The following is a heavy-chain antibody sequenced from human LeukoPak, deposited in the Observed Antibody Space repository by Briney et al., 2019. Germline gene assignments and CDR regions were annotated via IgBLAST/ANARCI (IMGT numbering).Heavy chain of an antibody. CDR3: ARTRGYYDSSGYYRNDALDI. CDR2: INPSGGST. J-gene: IGHJ3*02. Sequence: ASVKVSCKASGYTFTSYYMHWVRQAPGQGLEWMGIINPSGGSTSYAQKFQGRVTMTRDTSTSTVYMELSSLRSEDTAVYYCARTRGYYDSSGYYRNDALDIWGQGTMVTVSS. D-gene: IGHD3-22*01. V-gene: IGHV1-46*01. CDR1: GYTFTSYY.